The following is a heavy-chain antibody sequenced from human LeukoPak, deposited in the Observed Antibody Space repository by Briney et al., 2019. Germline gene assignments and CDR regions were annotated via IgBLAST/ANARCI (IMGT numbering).Heavy chain of an antibody. D-gene: IGHD6-13*01. J-gene: IGHJ5*02. V-gene: IGHV4-39*01. Sequence: SETLSLTCTVSGGSIGSSSYYWGWIRQPPGKGLEGIGSIYYSGSTYYNPSLKSRVTISVDTSKNQFSLKLSSVTAADTAVYYCARHTLAAAGTWWFDPWGQGTLVTVSS. CDR2: IYYSGST. CDR3: ARHTLAAAGTWWFDP. CDR1: GGSIGSSSYY.